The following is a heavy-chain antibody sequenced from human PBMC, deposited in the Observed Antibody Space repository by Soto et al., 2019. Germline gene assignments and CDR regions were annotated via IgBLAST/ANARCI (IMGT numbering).Heavy chain of an antibody. D-gene: IGHD6-13*01. V-gene: IGHV1-18*01. CDR3: AGYSSSWYAFDI. CDR1: GYTFTSYG. CDR2: ISAYNGNT. Sequence: GASVKVSCKATGYTFTSYGISWVRQAPGQGLEWMGWISAYNGNTNYAQKLQGRVTMTTDTSTSTAYMELRSLRSDDTAVYYCAGYSSSWYAFDIWGQGTMVTVSS. J-gene: IGHJ3*02.